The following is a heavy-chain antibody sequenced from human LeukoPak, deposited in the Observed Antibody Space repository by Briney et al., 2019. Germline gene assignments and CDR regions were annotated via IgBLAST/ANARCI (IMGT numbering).Heavy chain of an antibody. CDR3: ARAPLRNALLFDY. V-gene: IGHV4-30-2*01. D-gene: IGHD3-10*01. CDR2: IYHSGST. J-gene: IGHJ4*02. CDR1: GGSISSGGYS. Sequence: PSETLSLTCAVSGGSISSGGYSWSWIRQPPGKGLEWIGYIYHSGSTYYNPSLKSRVTISVDRSKNQFSLKLSSVTAVDTAVYYCARAPLRNALLFDYWGQGTLVTVSS.